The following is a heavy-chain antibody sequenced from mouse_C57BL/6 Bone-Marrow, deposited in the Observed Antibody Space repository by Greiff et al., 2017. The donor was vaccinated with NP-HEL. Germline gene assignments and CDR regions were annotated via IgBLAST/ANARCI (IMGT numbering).Heavy chain of an antibody. Sequence: EVHLVESGGGLVQPGGSLKLSCAASGFTFSDYGMAWVRQAPRKGPEWVAFISNLAYSIYYADTVTGRFTISRENAKNTLYLEMSSLRSEDTAMYYCARRGYYGSSYGGYAMDYWGQGTSVTVSS. CDR3: ARRGYYGSSYGGYAMDY. J-gene: IGHJ4*01. D-gene: IGHD1-1*01. CDR1: GFTFSDYG. V-gene: IGHV5-15*01. CDR2: ISNLAYSI.